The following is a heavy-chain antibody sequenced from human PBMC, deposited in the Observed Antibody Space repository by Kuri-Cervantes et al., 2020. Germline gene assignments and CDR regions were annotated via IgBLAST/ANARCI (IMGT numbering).Heavy chain of an antibody. V-gene: IGHV1-18*04. CDR1: GYTFTGYY. D-gene: IGHD2-2*01. Sequence: ASVKVSCKASGYTFTGYYMHWVRQAPGQGLEWMGWISAYNGNTNYAQKLQGRVTMTTDTSTSTAYMELRSLRSDDTAVYYCARVSAAKVWTVGDYYGMDVWGQGTTVTVSS. J-gene: IGHJ6*02. CDR2: ISAYNGNT. CDR3: ARVSAAKVWTVGDYYGMDV.